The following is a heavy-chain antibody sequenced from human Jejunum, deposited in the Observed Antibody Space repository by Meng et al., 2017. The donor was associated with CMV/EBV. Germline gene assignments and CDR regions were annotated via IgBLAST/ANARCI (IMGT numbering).Heavy chain of an antibody. J-gene: IGHJ4*02. Sequence: SCYSISSGSYWAWIRPSPGKGLEWLGSVYQSGATFYNPSIKSRVSMSMDMSKNQFSLKVTSVTAADTAVYYCVREQFLTGSSIDYWGQGTLVTVSS. V-gene: IGHV4-38-2*02. CDR3: VREQFLTGSSIDY. D-gene: IGHD6-6*01. CDR1: CYSISSGSY. CDR2: VYQSGAT.